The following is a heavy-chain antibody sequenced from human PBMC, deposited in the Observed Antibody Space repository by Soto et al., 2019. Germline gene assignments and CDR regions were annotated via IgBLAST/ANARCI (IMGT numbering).Heavy chain of an antibody. Sequence: QVQLVQSGAEVKKPGSSVKVSCKASGGTFSSYAISWVRKAPGQGLEWMGGIIPIFATAKYAQKFQGRVTITADESTSTAYMELSSLRSEDTAVYYCAKGGLQFLRSPGRAMDVWGQGTTVTVSS. CDR3: AKGGLQFLRSPGRAMDV. D-gene: IGHD5-12*01. V-gene: IGHV1-69*12. J-gene: IGHJ6*02. CDR1: GGTFSSYA. CDR2: IIPIFATA.